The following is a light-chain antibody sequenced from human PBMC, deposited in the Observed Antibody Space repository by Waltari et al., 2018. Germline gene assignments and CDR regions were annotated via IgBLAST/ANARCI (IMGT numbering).Light chain of an antibody. V-gene: IGLV8-61*01. CDR1: SGSLSTTSF. J-gene: IGLJ3*02. CDR3: ALYMGSGIWV. CDR2: KAN. Sequence: QTVVTQEPSLSVSPGGTVTLPCALSSGSLSTTSFPTWYQQTPGQAPRTLVYKANARSSGVPDRFSGSILGNTAALTSTGAQADDESDYYCALYMGSGIWVFGGGTRLTVL.